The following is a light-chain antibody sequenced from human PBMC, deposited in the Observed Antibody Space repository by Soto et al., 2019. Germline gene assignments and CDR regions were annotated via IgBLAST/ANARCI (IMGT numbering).Light chain of an antibody. CDR1: SSDVGGYNY. J-gene: IGLJ1*01. Sequence: QSVLTQPASVSGSPGQSITISCTGTSSDVGGYNYVSWYQQHPGKAPKLMIDDVSNRPSGVSNRFSGSKSGNTASLTISGLQAEDEADYYCSSYTSSSTSRVFGTGTKVNVL. CDR2: DVS. V-gene: IGLV2-14*01. CDR3: SSYTSSSTSRV.